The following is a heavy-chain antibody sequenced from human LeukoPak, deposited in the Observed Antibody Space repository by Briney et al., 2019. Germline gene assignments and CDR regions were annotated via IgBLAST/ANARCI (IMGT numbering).Heavy chain of an antibody. CDR1: GFTASSNY. D-gene: IGHD2-15*01. CDR3: ARDCSGGSCGDAFDI. J-gene: IGHJ3*02. CDR2: IYSGGST. Sequence: GGSLRLSCAASGFTASSNYMSWVRQAPGKGLEWVSVIYSGGSTYYADSVKGRFTISRDNSKNTLYLQMNSLRAEDTAVYYCARDCSGGSCGDAFDIWGQGTMVTVSS. V-gene: IGHV3-53*01.